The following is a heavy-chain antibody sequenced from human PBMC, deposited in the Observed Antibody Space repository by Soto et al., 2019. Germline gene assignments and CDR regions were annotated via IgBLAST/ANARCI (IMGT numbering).Heavy chain of an antibody. Sequence: PSETLSLTCAVSGGSISSSNWWSWVRQPPGKGLEWIGEIYHSGSTNYNPSLKSRVTISVDKSKNQFSLKLSSVTAADTAVYYCASRGYSYGRTGTLLVDYWGQGTLVTVSS. J-gene: IGHJ4*02. CDR1: GGSISSSNW. CDR3: ASRGYSYGRTGTLLVDY. CDR2: IYHSGST. D-gene: IGHD5-18*01. V-gene: IGHV4-4*02.